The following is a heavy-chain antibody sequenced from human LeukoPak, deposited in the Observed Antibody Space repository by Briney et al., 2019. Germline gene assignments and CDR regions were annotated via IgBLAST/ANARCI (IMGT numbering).Heavy chain of an antibody. V-gene: IGHV3-30*02. CDR2: IRYDGSNK. D-gene: IGHD6-13*01. CDR3: AKVSRYPYSSSPNWFDP. Sequence: GGSLRLSCAASGFIFSGYGMHWVRQAPGKGLEWVAFIRYDGSNKYYADSVKGRFTISRDNSKNTLYLQMNSLRAEDTAVYYCAKVSRYPYSSSPNWFDPWGQGTLVTVSS. CDR1: GFIFSGYG. J-gene: IGHJ5*02.